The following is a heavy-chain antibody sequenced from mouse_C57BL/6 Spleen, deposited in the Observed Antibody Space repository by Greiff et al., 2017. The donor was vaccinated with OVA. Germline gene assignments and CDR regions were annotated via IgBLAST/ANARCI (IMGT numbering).Heavy chain of an antibody. D-gene: IGHD2-2*01. J-gene: IGHJ4*01. Sequence: EVQLQQSGAELVKPGASVKLSCTASGFNIKDYYMHWVKQRTEQGLEWIGRIDPEDGETKYAPKFQGKATITADTSSNTAYLQLSSLTSEDTAVYYCATVMVTTTTLYAMDYWGQGTSVTVSS. CDR3: ATVMVTTTTLYAMDY. CDR2: IDPEDGET. CDR1: GFNIKDYY. V-gene: IGHV14-2*01.